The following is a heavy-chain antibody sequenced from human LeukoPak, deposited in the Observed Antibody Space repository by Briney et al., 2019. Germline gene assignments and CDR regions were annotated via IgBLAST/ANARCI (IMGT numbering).Heavy chain of an antibody. J-gene: IGHJ4*02. V-gene: IGHV4-34*01. CDR3: ARGRYYGSGSYFPFDY. D-gene: IGHD3-10*01. CDR1: GGSFSGYY. Sequence: PSETLSLTCAVYGGSFSGYYWSWIRQPPGKGLEWIGEINHSGSTNYNPSLKSRVTISVDTSKNQFSLKLSSVTAADTAVYHCARGRYYGSGSYFPFDYWGQGTLVTASS. CDR2: INHSGST.